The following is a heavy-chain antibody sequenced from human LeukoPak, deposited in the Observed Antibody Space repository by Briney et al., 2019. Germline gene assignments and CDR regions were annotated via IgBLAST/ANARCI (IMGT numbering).Heavy chain of an antibody. Sequence: GGSLRLSCAASGFTFSSYSMNWVRQAPGKGLEGVSSISSSSSYIYYADSVKGRFIISRDNAKNSLYLQMNSLRAEDTAVYYCARNPGGYYYMDVWGKGTTVTVSS. CDR2: ISSSSSYI. J-gene: IGHJ6*03. D-gene: IGHD3-16*01. V-gene: IGHV3-21*01. CDR3: ARNPGGYYYMDV. CDR1: GFTFSSYS.